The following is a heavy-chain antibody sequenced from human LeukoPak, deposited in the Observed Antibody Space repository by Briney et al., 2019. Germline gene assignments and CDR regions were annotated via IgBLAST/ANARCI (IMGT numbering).Heavy chain of an antibody. J-gene: IGHJ4*02. CDR3: ARGRPNRSVVVVPAAFDY. CDR1: GVSIRSSNDY. D-gene: IGHD2-2*01. Sequence: SETLSLTCSVFGVSIRSSNDYWGWIRQSPGKGLEWIGSIYYSETTATTYYNPSLRSRVTISVESSKNQFSLNLTFVTAADMAIYYCARGRPNRSVVVVPAAFDYWGQGTRVTVSS. CDR2: IYYSETTATT. V-gene: IGHV4-39*07.